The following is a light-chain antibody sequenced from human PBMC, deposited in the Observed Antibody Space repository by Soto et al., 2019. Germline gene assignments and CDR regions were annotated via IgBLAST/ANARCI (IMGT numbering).Light chain of an antibody. CDR3: AAWDDSLSANYV. V-gene: IGLV1-47*01. Sequence: QSVLAQPPSASRTPGQRVTISCSGSSSNIGSNYVYWYQQLPGTAPKLLIYRNNQRPSGVPDRFSGSKSGTSASLAISGLRSEDEADYYCAAWDDSLSANYVFGTGTKVTVL. CDR1: SSNIGSNY. CDR2: RNN. J-gene: IGLJ1*01.